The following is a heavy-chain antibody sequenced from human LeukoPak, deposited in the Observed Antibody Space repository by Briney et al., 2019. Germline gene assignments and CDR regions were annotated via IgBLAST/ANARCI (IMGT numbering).Heavy chain of an antibody. CDR3: AREELLYYYGSGSYYNSRGYYYGMDV. Sequence: GASVKVSCKASGGTFSSYAISWVRQAPGQGLEWMGRIIPILGIANYAQKFQGRVTITADKSTSTAYMELSSLRSDDTAVYYCAREELLYYYGSGSYYNSRGYYYGMDVWGQGTTVTVSS. J-gene: IGHJ6*02. D-gene: IGHD3-10*01. CDR2: IIPILGIA. V-gene: IGHV1-69*04. CDR1: GGTFSSYA.